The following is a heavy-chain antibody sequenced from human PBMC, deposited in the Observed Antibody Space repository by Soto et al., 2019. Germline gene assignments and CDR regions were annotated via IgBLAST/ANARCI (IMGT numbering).Heavy chain of an antibody. CDR3: ARGREWLLNALYFEY. Sequence: SETLSLTCTVSGGSISSYYWSWIRQPPGKGLECIGYIYYSGSTDYNPSLRSRVTISVDTSKNQFSLMLNSVTAADTAVYYCARGREWLLNALYFEYWVQGTLVTVSS. CDR1: GGSISSYY. J-gene: IGHJ4*02. CDR2: IYYSGST. V-gene: IGHV4-59*01. D-gene: IGHD3-3*01.